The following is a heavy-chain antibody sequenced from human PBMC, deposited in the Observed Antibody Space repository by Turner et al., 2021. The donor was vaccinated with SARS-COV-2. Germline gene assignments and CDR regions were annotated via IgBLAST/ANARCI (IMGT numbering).Heavy chain of an antibody. CDR3: ARDRIVRNWNDVPKPTYGMDV. CDR1: GFTFSSYN. J-gene: IGHJ6*02. V-gene: IGHV3-21*01. D-gene: IGHD1-20*01. Sequence: EVQLVESGGGLVKPGGSLSLSCAASGFTFSSYNMNWVRQAPGKGLEWVSSISSSRSYIYYADSGKGRFTISRDNAKNSLYLQMNSLRAEDTAVYYCARDRIVRNWNDVPKPTYGMDVWGQGTTVTVSS. CDR2: ISSSRSYI.